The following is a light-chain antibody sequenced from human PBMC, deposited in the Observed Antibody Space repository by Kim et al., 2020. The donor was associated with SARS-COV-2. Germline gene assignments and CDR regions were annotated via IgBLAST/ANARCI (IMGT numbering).Light chain of an antibody. J-gene: IGKJ4*01. Sequence: ATNNYNTRQSVLYSSNNKDYIAWYQQKPEQPPKLLIYGESTRESGVPDRFSGSGSGTDFTLTIRSLQAEDVAVYYCQQYYSTPLTFGGGTKVDIK. CDR2: GES. V-gene: IGKV4-1*01. CDR3: QQYYSTPLT. CDR1: QSVLYSSNNKDY.